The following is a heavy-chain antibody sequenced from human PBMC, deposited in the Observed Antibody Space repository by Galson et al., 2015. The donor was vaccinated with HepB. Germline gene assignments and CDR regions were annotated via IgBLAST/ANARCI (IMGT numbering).Heavy chain of an antibody. CDR1: GYTFTSYD. Sequence: SCKASGYTFTSYDINWVRQSPGMGLVWVSRVSSDGSTTTYADSVKGRFTISRDNAKNTQYLQMNSLRDEDTAVYYCVRGGEYCSGGSCPPDDTFDIWGQGTMVTVSS. D-gene: IGHD2-15*01. J-gene: IGHJ3*02. CDR2: VSSDGSTT. V-gene: IGHV3-74*01. CDR3: VRGGEYCSGGSCPPDDTFDI.